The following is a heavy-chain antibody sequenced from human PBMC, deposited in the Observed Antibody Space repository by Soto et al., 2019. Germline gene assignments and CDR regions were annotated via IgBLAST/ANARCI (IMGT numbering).Heavy chain of an antibody. J-gene: IGHJ6*02. V-gene: IGHV3-72*01. CDR1: GLTFSDYH. CDR2: IRRKANSYTT. D-gene: IGHD6-19*01. Sequence: EVQLVESGGGLVQPGGSLRLSCAASGLTFSDYHMDWVRQAPGKGLEWVGRIRRKANSYTTEYAASVKGSFTISRDDSKNSLYLQMNSLKSEDTAVYYCAMLGGWSGGSSGMDVWGQGTTVTVSS. CDR3: AMLGGWSGGSSGMDV.